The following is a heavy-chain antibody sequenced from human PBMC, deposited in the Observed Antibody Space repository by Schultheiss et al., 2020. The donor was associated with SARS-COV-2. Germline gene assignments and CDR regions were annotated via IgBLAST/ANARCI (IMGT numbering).Heavy chain of an antibody. J-gene: IGHJ4*02. V-gene: IGHV4-39*01. Sequence: SQTLSLTCAVSGGSISSSNWWSWVRQPPGKGLEWIGSIYYSGSTYYNPSLKSRVTISVDTSKNQFSLKLSSVTAADTAVYYCARRSGSYSYWGQGTLVTVSS. CDR3: ARRSGSYSY. CDR1: GGSISSSNW. CDR2: IYYSGST. D-gene: IGHD1-26*01.